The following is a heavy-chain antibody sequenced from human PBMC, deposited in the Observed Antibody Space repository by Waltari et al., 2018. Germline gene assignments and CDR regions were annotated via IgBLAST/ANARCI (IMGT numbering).Heavy chain of an antibody. CDR2: INAGNGNT. J-gene: IGHJ6*02. D-gene: IGHD2-15*01. V-gene: IGHV1-3*01. Sequence: QVQLVQSGAEVKKPGASVKVSCKASGYTFTSYAMHWVRQAPGQRLEWRGGINAGNGNTKYSQKFQGRVTITRDTAASTAYMELSSLRSEDTAVYYCARYCSGGSCPSYYGMDVWGQGTTVTVSS. CDR3: ARYCSGGSCPSYYGMDV. CDR1: GYTFTSYA.